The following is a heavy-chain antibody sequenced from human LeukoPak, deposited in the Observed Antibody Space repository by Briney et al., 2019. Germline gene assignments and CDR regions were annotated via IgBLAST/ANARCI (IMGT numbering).Heavy chain of an antibody. Sequence: GGSLRLSCAASGFTFSSYAMHWVRQAPGKGLEWVAVISYDGSNKYYADSVKGRFTISRDNSKNTLFLQMNSLRAEDTAVYYCAKIPVSYSSGWSNFDYWGQGTLVTVSS. CDR3: AKIPVSYSSGWSNFDY. CDR2: ISYDGSNK. D-gene: IGHD6-19*01. V-gene: IGHV3-30-3*02. CDR1: GFTFSSYA. J-gene: IGHJ4*02.